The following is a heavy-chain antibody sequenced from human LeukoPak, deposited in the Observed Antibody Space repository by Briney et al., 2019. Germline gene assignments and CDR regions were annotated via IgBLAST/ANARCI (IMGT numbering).Heavy chain of an antibody. J-gene: IGHJ4*02. V-gene: IGHV3-15*01. CDR1: GFTFSNAR. CDR2: IKSKTDGGTT. D-gene: IGHD3-10*01. Sequence: GGSLRLSCAASGFTFSNARMSWVRQAPGKGLEWVGRIKSKTDGGTTDYAAPVKGRFTISRDDSKNTLYLQMNSLKTEDTAVYYCTTEGLLWFGESSPDFDYWGQGTLVTVSS. CDR3: TTEGLLWFGESSPDFDY.